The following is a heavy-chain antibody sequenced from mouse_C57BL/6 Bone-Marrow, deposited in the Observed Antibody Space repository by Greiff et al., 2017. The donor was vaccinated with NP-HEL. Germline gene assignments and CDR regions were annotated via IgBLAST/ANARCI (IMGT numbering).Heavy chain of an antibody. J-gene: IGHJ1*03. D-gene: IGHD1-1*01. CDR1: GYTFTSYW. V-gene: IGHV1-55*01. CDR3: ASSSSYLCWYFDV. Sequence: VQLQQPGAELVKPGASVKMSCKASGYTFTSYWITWVKQRPGQGLEWIGDIYPGSGSTNYNEKFKSKATLTVDTSSSTAYMQLSSLTSEDSAVYYCASSSSYLCWYFDVWGTGTTVTVSS. CDR2: IYPGSGST.